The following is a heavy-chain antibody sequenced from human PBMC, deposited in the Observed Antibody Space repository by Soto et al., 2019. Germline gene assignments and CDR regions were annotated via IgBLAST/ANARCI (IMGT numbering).Heavy chain of an antibody. V-gene: IGHV4-4*07. CDR2: IYATGTT. CDR3: VRDGTKTLRDWFDP. D-gene: IGHD1-1*01. Sequence: SETLSLTCTVSGASISGFYWSWIRKSAGKGLEWIGRIYATGTTDYNPSLKSRVMMSVDTSKKQFSLKLRSVTAADTAVCYCVRDGTKTLRDWFDPWGQGISVTVSS. CDR1: GASISGFY. J-gene: IGHJ5*02.